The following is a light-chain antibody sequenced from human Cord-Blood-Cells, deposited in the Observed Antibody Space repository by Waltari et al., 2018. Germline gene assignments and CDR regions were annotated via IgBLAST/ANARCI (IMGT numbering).Light chain of an antibody. J-gene: IGKJ2*03. CDR3: QQYNSYLYS. CDR1: QSISSW. V-gene: IGKV1-5*03. CDR2: KAS. Sequence: DIQMTQSPSNLSASVADRVTITCRASQSISSWLAWYQQKPGKAPKLLIYKASSLESGVPSRFSGSGSGTEFTLTISSLQPDDFATYYCQQYNSYLYSFGQGTKLEIK.